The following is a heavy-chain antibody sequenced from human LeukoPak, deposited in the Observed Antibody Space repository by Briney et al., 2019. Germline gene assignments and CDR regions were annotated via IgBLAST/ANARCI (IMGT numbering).Heavy chain of an antibody. CDR1: GGSFSSGSYY. CDR2: IYTSGST. D-gene: IGHD6-19*01. V-gene: IGHV4-61*02. J-gene: IGHJ6*03. CDR3: AREKGSSGWTSYYYYYMDV. Sequence: SQTLSLTCTVSGGSFSSGSYYWSWIRPPAGKGREWIGRIYTSGSTNYNPSLNSRATLSVDTSKNQFSLKLSSVAAADTAVYYCAREKGSSGWTSYYYYYMDVWGKGTTVTVSS.